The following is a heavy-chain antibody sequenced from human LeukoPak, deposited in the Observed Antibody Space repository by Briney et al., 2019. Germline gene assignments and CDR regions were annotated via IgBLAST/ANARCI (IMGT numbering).Heavy chain of an antibody. V-gene: IGHV3-30*02. D-gene: IGHD6-6*01. CDR1: GFTFSNYA. J-gene: IGHJ4*02. Sequence: GGSLRLSCAASGFTFSNYAMHWVRQAPGKGLEWVTFIRYDGSNKYYAESVKGRFTITRDNSKNTLYLQMSSLRAEDTAVYYCAKAIHSSSSGVVDYWGQGTLVTVSS. CDR3: AKAIHSSSSGVVDY. CDR2: IRYDGSNK.